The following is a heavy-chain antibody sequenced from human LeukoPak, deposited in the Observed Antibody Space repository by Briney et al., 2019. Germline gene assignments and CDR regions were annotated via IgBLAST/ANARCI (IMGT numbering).Heavy chain of an antibody. Sequence: AGGSLRLSCAASGFTFSSSWMTWVRQAPGKGPEWVANMNGDGSMKSYVDSVKGRFTISRDNAQNSLFLQMSSLRAEDTAVYYCARVRYNSGYIFDYWGQGTLVTVSS. V-gene: IGHV3-7*01. CDR1: GFTFSSSW. CDR2: MNGDGSMK. J-gene: IGHJ4*02. D-gene: IGHD5-18*01. CDR3: ARVRYNSGYIFDY.